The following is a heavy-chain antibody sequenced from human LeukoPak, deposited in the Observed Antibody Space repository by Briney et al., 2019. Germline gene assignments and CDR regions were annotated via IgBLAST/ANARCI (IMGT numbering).Heavy chain of an antibody. D-gene: IGHD4-17*01. V-gene: IGHV3-9*01. Sequence: GGSLRLSCAASGFTFDDYDMHWVRQATGKGLEWVSGISWNSGSIGYADSVKGRFTISRDNAKNSLYLQMNSLRAEDTALYYCAKDAARKHGDLGLFDYWGQGTLVTVSS. J-gene: IGHJ4*02. CDR3: AKDAARKHGDLGLFDY. CDR2: ISWNSGSI. CDR1: GFTFDDYD.